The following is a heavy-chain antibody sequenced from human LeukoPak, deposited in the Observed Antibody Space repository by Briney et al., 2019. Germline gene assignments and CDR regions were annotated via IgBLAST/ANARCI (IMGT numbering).Heavy chain of an antibody. CDR3: TSTYYASGSYN. J-gene: IGHJ4*02. CDR1: GFTFSSSA. CDR2: IQSKANSYAT. V-gene: IGHV3-73*01. D-gene: IGHD3-10*01. Sequence: GGSLRLSCAASGFTFSSSAMHWVRQASGKGLEWVGRIQSKANSYATAYAASVKGRFTISRDDSNNTAYLQMNSLKTEDTAVYYCTSTYYASGSYNWGQGTLVTVSS.